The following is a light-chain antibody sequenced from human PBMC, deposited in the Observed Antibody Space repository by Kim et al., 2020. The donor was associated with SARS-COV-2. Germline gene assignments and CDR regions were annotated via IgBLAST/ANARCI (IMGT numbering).Light chain of an antibody. CDR1: QNVGTK. J-gene: IGKJ5*01. CDR2: DAS. CDR3: LQDHYRPPIP. V-gene: IGKV3-15*01. Sequence: EIVMTQSPATLSVPPGERAALSCKSSQNVGTKLAWYQQKPGQAPRLLIYDASTRASGIPDRFFGSGSGTEFTLIIGRLQSEDFALYYCLQDHYRPPIPFCQGKRLGIK.